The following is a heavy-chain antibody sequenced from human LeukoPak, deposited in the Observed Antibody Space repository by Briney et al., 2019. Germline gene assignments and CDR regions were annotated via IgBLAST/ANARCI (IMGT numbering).Heavy chain of an antibody. J-gene: IGHJ4*02. Sequence: GGSLRLSCAASGFTFSSYAMHWVRQAPGKGLEWVAVISYDGSNKYYADSVKGRFTISRDNSKNTLYLQMNSLRAEDTAVYYCARDGRYDSSVLFDYRGQGTLVTVSS. V-gene: IGHV3-30-3*01. D-gene: IGHD3-22*01. CDR3: ARDGRYDSSVLFDY. CDR1: GFTFSSYA. CDR2: ISYDGSNK.